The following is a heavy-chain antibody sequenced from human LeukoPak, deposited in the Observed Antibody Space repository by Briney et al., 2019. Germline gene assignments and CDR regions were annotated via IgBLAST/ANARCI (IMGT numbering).Heavy chain of an antibody. D-gene: IGHD3/OR15-3a*01. CDR2: ISSSGSYI. CDR1: GFTFSSYS. J-gene: IGHJ4*02. CDR3: ARDRTSDY. Sequence: GGSLRLSCAASGFTFSSYSISWLRQAPGKGLEWVSSISSSGSYIYYADSVKGRFTISRDTAKNSLYLQMNSLRAEDTAVYYCARDRTSDYWGQGTLVTVSS. V-gene: IGHV3-21*01.